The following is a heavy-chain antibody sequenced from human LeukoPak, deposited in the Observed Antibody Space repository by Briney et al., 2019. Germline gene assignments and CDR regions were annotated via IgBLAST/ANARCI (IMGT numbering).Heavy chain of an antibody. CDR3: ANHLACGSTSCPPFDD. V-gene: IGHV3-9*01. J-gene: IGHJ4*02. CDR1: GFTFDDYA. Sequence: GGSLRLSCAASGFTFDDYAMHWVRQAPGKGLEWVSGISWNSGSIGYADSVKGRFTISRDNAKSSLYLQMNSLRAEDTAVYYCANHLACGSTSCPPFDDWGQGTLVTVSS. D-gene: IGHD2-2*01. CDR2: ISWNSGSI.